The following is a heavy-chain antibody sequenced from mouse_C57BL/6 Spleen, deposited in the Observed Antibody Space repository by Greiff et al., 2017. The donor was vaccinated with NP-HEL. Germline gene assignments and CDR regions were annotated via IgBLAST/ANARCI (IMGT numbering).Heavy chain of an antibody. Sequence: VQLKESGTVLARPGASVKMSCKTSGYTFTSYWMHWVKQRPGQGLEWIGAIYPGNSDTSYNQKFKGKAKLTAVTSASTAYMELSSLTNEDSAVYYCTRGSYGSSLWYFDVWGTGTTVTVSS. CDR2: IYPGNSDT. V-gene: IGHV1-5*01. CDR1: GYTFTSYW. D-gene: IGHD1-1*01. J-gene: IGHJ1*03. CDR3: TRGSYGSSLWYFDV.